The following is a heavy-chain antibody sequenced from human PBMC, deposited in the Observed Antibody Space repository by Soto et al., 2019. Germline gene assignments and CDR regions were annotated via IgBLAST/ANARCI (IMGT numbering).Heavy chain of an antibody. D-gene: IGHD3-22*01. V-gene: IGHV1-46*01. CDR1: GYTFTNYY. Sequence: SLKVCCKASGYTFTNYYMHWVRHAPGQGLEWMGFINPSGGSTSYAQKFQGRVTMTRDTSTSTVYMELSSLRSDDTAVYDCARNDNSALEYWGQRTLVTV. J-gene: IGHJ4*02. CDR2: INPSGGST. CDR3: ARNDNSALEY.